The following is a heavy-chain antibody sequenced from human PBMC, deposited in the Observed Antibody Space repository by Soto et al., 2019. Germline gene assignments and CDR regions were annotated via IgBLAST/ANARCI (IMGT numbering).Heavy chain of an antibody. CDR2: SSNRDRST. CDR1: GFIFSDYY. Sequence: QVQLVESGGGLVKPGGSLRLSCAASGFIFSDYYMTWIRQAPGKGLEWLSCSSNRDRSTYYADSVKDRFVVSKDNAKNVVYRQVNSLRAEDTAVYFCERAWKLAKFGVISMSKGLDVCSQGTTVTDSS. D-gene: IGHD3-3*01. CDR3: ERAWKLAKFGVISMSKGLDV. V-gene: IGHV3-11*01. J-gene: IGHJ6*02.